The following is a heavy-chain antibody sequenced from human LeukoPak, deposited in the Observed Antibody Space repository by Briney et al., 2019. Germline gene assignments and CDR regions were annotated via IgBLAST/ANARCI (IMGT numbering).Heavy chain of an antibody. V-gene: IGHV4-31*03. CDR2: IYHTGTT. Sequence: SQTLSLTCTISGASASSRGYYWTWVRQHSGKGLEWIGYIYHTGTTYYNPSLRSRITISMGTSKNQFSLKTTSMTAADTAVYYCAGDLDFASGYYLHYWGQGSLVTVSS. CDR3: AGDLDFASGYYLHY. CDR1: GASASSRGYY. D-gene: IGHD3-22*01. J-gene: IGHJ4*02.